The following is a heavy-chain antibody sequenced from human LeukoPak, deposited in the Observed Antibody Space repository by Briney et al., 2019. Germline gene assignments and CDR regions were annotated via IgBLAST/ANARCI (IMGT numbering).Heavy chain of an antibody. CDR1: GGSFSGYY. V-gene: IGHV4-34*01. CDR2: IYYSGST. Sequence: ASETLSLTCAVYGGSFSGYYWSWIRQPPGKGLEWIGSIYYSGSTYYNPSLKSRVTISVDTSKNQFSLKLSSVTAADTAVYYCARPYYDSSGYHDAFDIWGQGTMVTVSS. CDR3: ARPYYDSSGYHDAFDI. D-gene: IGHD3-22*01. J-gene: IGHJ3*02.